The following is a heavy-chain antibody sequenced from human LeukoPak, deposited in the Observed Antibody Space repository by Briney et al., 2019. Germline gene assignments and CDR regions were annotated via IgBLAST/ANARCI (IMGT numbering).Heavy chain of an antibody. J-gene: IGHJ4*02. V-gene: IGHV1-3*02. Sequence: ASVKVSCKASGYTFTSYAMHWVRQAPGQRLEWMGWSNAGNGNTKYSQEFQGRVTITRDTSASTAYMELSSLRSEDTAVYYCARDAEMATSPRPRPGFDYWGQRTLVTVSS. D-gene: IGHD5-24*01. CDR3: ARDAEMATSPRPRPGFDY. CDR2: SNAGNGNT. CDR1: GYTFTSYA.